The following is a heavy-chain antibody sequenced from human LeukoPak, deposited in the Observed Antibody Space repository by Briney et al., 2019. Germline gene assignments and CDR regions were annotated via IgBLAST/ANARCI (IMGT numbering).Heavy chain of an antibody. J-gene: IGHJ4*02. V-gene: IGHV5-51*01. Sequence: GESLKISCKGSGYSFTSYWIGWVRQMPGKGLEWMGIIYPGDSDTRYSPSFQGQVTISADKSISTAYLQWSSLKASDAAMYYCARGMDTAMGHLQHFDYWGQGTLVTVSS. D-gene: IGHD5-18*01. CDR2: IYPGDSDT. CDR3: ARGMDTAMGHLQHFDY. CDR1: GYSFTSYW.